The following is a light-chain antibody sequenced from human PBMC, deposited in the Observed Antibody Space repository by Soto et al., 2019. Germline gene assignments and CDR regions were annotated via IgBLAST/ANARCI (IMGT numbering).Light chain of an antibody. CDR2: GAS. CDR3: HQCDSSPWT. V-gene: IGKV3-20*01. CDR1: QSLSSNY. Sequence: EIVLTQSPATLSLSPGERATLSCRASQSLSSNYLAWYQQKPGQPPRLLIYGASSRATGIPDRFSGSGSGTDFTLTISRLEPEDFEVFYCHQCDSSPWTFGQGTKVDIK. J-gene: IGKJ1*01.